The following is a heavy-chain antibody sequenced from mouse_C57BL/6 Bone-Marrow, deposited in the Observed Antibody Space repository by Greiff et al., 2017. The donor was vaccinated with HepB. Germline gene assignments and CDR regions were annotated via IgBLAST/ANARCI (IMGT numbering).Heavy chain of an antibody. CDR2: IYPGSGNT. Sequence: VQLQQSGAELVRPGASVKLSCKASGYTFTDYYINWVKQRPGQGLEWIARIYPGSGNTYYNEKFKGKATLTAEKSSSTAYMQLSSLTSEDSAVYFCANYDYDRGFDYWGQGTTLTVSS. D-gene: IGHD2-4*01. CDR3: ANYDYDRGFDY. CDR1: GYTFTDYY. J-gene: IGHJ2*01. V-gene: IGHV1-76*01.